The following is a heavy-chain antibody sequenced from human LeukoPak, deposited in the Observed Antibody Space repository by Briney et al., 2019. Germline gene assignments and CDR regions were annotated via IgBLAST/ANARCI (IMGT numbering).Heavy chain of an antibody. CDR3: ARDLNAFDI. V-gene: IGHV3-48*01. CDR2: ISSSSSII. Sequence: GGSLRLSCAASGFTSNTYSMNWVRQAPGKGLEWVSYISYISSSSSIIYYADSVKGRFTISRDSAKNPLYLQMNSLRAEDTAVYYCARDLNAFDIWGQGTMVTVSS. J-gene: IGHJ3*02. CDR1: GFTSNTYS.